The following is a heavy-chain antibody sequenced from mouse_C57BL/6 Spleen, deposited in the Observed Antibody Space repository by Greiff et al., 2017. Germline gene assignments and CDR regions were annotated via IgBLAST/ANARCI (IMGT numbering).Heavy chain of an antibody. D-gene: IGHD2-1*01. CDR1: GFTFSDYA. CDR2: LSSGSSTL. CDR3: ARQDYGNYGEEYWYFDV. Sequence: EVQGVESGGGLVKPGGSLQLSCAASGFTFSDYALHWVRQAPETGLEWVAYLSSGSSTLYSPDTVKGRFTISRDNAKNTLFLQMTSLRSEDKAMYYCARQDYGNYGEEYWYFDVWGTGTTVTVSS. V-gene: IGHV5-17*01. J-gene: IGHJ1*03.